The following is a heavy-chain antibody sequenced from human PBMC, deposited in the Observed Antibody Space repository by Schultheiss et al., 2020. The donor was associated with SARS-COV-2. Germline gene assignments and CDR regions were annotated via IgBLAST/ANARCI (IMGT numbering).Heavy chain of an antibody. V-gene: IGHV2-26*01. Sequence: SGPTLVKPTETLTLTCTVSGFSLSNARMGVSWIRQPPGKALEWLAHIFSNDEKSYSTSLKSRLTISKDTSKSQVVLTMTNMDPVDTATYYCARTPIYSNYVRGLLWYFDLWGRGTLVTVSS. D-gene: IGHD4-11*01. CDR2: IFSNDEK. CDR3: ARTPIYSNYVRGLLWYFDL. CDR1: GFSLSNARMG. J-gene: IGHJ2*01.